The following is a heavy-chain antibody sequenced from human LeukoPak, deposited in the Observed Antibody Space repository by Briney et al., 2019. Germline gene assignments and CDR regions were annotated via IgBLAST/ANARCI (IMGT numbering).Heavy chain of an antibody. V-gene: IGHV3-53*01. CDR2: IYSGGST. CDR3: AREPPYYYDSSGLAGDAFDI. CDR1: GFTVSSNY. Sequence: GGSLRLSCAASGFTVSSNYMSWARQAPGKGLEWVSVIYSGGSTYYADSVKGRFTISRDNSKNTLYLQMNSLRAEDTAVYYCAREPPYYYDSSGLAGDAFDIWGQGTMVTVSS. D-gene: IGHD3-22*01. J-gene: IGHJ3*02.